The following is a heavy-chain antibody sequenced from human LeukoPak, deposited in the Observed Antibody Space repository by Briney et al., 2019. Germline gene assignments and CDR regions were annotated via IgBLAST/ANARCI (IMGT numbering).Heavy chain of an antibody. V-gene: IGHV1-2*02. Sequence: ASVKVSCKASGYTFTGYDMHWVRQAPGQGLEWMGWIHPNSGGTNYAQKFQGRVTMTRDTSISTDYMELSRLRSDDTAVYYCARGTAPTSYYYYMDVWGKGTTVTVSS. CDR3: ARGTAPTSYYYYMDV. CDR2: IHPNSGGT. CDR1: GYTFTGYD. D-gene: IGHD3-10*01. J-gene: IGHJ6*03.